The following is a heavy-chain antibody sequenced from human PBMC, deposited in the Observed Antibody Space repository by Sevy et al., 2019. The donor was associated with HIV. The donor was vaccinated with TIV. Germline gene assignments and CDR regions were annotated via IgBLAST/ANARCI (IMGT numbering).Heavy chain of an antibody. CDR3: ARMAQEGVVPAARSTYYYYGMDV. CDR2: ISYDGSNK. Sequence: GGSLRLSCAASGFTFSSYAMHWVRQAPGKGLEWVAVISYDGSNKYYADSVKGRFTISRDNSKNTLYLQMNSLRAEDTAVYYCARMAQEGVVPAARSTYYYYGMDVWGQGTTVTVSS. CDR1: GFTFSSYA. V-gene: IGHV3-30-3*01. J-gene: IGHJ6*02. D-gene: IGHD2-2*01.